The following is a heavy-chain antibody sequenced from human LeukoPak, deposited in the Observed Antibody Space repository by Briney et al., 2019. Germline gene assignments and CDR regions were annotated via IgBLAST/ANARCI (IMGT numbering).Heavy chain of an antibody. J-gene: IGHJ4*02. D-gene: IGHD4-23*01. CDR2: IYSGGST. V-gene: IGHV3-53*01. CDR1: GFTVSSNY. Sequence: PGGSLRLSCAASGFTVSSNYMSWVRQAPGKGLEWVSVIYSGGSTYYADSVKGRFTISRDNAKNSLYLQMNSLRAEDTAVYYCASTYYGGNSRPRELYFDYWGQGTLVTVSS. CDR3: ASTYYGGNSRPRELYFDY.